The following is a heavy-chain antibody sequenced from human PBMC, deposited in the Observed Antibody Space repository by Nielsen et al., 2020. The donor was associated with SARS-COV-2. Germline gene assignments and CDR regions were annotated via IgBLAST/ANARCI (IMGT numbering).Heavy chain of an antibody. CDR1: GFTFSSYG. Sequence: GESLKISCAASGFTFSSYGMHWVRQAPGKGLEWVAVIWYDGSNKYYADSVKGRFTISRDNSKNTLYLQMNSLRAEDTAVYYCARLGTAAGLDYWGQGTLVTVSS. J-gene: IGHJ4*02. CDR3: ARLGTAAGLDY. CDR2: IWYDGSNK. V-gene: IGHV3-33*01. D-gene: IGHD6-13*01.